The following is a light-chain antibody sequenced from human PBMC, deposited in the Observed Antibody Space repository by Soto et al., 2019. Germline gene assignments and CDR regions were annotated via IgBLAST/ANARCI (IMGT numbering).Light chain of an antibody. J-gene: IGKJ1*01. CDR2: GAS. CDR3: QQYGSSPWT. Sequence: EIVLTQSPGALSLSPGERATLSCRASQSVSSSYLAWYQQKPGQAPRLLIYGASSRATGIPDRFSGSGSGTDFPLTISRLEPEGFAVYYCQQYGSSPWTFGQGTKVEIK. CDR1: QSVSSSY. V-gene: IGKV3-20*01.